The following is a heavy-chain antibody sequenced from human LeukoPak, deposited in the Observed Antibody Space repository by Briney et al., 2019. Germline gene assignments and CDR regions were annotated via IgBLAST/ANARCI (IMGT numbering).Heavy chain of an antibody. Sequence: GGSLRLSCAASGFIFSSYGMHWVRQAPGKGLEWVAFISYDGSNKYYADSVKGRFTISRDKSKNTLYVQMNSLRSEDTAVYYCAKDFDYGDYAVDHWGQGTLVTVSS. CDR3: AKDFDYGDYAVDH. CDR2: ISYDGSNK. V-gene: IGHV3-30*02. CDR1: GFIFSSYG. J-gene: IGHJ4*02. D-gene: IGHD4-17*01.